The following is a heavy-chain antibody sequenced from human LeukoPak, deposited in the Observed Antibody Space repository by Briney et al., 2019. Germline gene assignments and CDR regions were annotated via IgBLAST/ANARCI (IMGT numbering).Heavy chain of an antibody. CDR2: ISYSGST. CDR3: AREVAEGYDYYMDV. V-gene: IGHV4-59*01. Sequence: SETLSLTRTVSGGSISGYYWSWIRQPPGKGLEWIGNISYSGSTNYSPSLESRVTISVSSSKHQFYLRLSSVMAADTAVYYCAREVAEGYDYYMDVWGKGTTVTISS. CDR1: GGSISGYY. J-gene: IGHJ6*03.